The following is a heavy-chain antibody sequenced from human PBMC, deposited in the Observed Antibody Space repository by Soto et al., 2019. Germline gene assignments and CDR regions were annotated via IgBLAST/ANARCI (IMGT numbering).Heavy chain of an antibody. CDR2: INPKSGGT. CDR1: GYSFTDYH. V-gene: IGHV1-2*04. Sequence: ASVKVSCKASGYSFTDYHIHWVRQAPGQGLEWLGRINPKSGGTSTAQKFQGWVTMTTDTSISTASMELTRLTSDDTAIYYCARGDSTDCSNGVCFFSYIHVRVVWG. J-gene: IGHJ6*01. CDR3: ARGDSTDCSNGVCFFSYIHVRVV. D-gene: IGHD2-8*01.